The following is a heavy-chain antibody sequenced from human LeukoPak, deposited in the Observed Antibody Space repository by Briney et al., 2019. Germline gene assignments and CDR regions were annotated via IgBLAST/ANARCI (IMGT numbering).Heavy chain of an antibody. D-gene: IGHD4-23*01. J-gene: IGHJ4*02. CDR1: GFTFSSYA. V-gene: IGHV3-64*01. CDR3: ARGPRVTPYFDY. CDR2: ISSNGGST. Sequence: GGSLRLSCAASGFTFSSYAMHWVRQAPGKGLEYVSAISSNGGSTYYANSVKGRFTISRDNSKNTLYLQMGSLRAEGMAVYYCARGPRVTPYFDYWGQGTLVTVSS.